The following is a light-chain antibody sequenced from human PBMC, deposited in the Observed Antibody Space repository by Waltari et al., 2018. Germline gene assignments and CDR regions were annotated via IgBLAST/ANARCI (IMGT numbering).Light chain of an antibody. CDR2: YDS. Sequence: SYVLTQPPSVSVAPGKAARITCGGTSPWIRSLHCYQQKPGQAPVLVIYYDSDRPSGIPERISGSKSGNTATLTISRVEAGDEAAYYCQLWESGSDRVVFGGGTKLTVL. J-gene: IGLJ2*01. CDR1: SPWIRS. V-gene: IGLV3-21*01. CDR3: QLWESGSDRVV.